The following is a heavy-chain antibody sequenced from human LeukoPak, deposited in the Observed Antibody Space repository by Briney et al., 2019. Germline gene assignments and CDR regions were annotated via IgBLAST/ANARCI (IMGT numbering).Heavy chain of an antibody. V-gene: IGHV3-21*01. J-gene: IGHJ4*02. CDR1: GFIFRDYA. D-gene: IGHD3-22*01. Sequence: PGGSLRLSCVASGFIFRDYAMGWVRQAPGKGLEWVATINKNGAEMFYADSVKGRFTISRDNAKNSLYLQMNGLRAEDTAVYYCARRDFYDTTGYLFDYWGQGTLVTVSS. CDR3: ARRDFYDTTGYLFDY. CDR2: INKNGAEM.